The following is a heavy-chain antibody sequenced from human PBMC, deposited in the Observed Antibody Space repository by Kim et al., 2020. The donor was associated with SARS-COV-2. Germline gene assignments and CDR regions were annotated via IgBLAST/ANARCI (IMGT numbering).Heavy chain of an antibody. V-gene: IGHV3-21*01. CDR3: ARDRATVTTYYYYGMDV. J-gene: IGHJ6*02. Sequence: VKGRLTISRDNAKNSLYLQMNGLRAEDTAVYYCARDRATVTTYYYYGMDVWGQGTTVTVSS. D-gene: IGHD4-17*01.